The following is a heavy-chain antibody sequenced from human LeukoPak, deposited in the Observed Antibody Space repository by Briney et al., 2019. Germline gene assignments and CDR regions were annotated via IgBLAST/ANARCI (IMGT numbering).Heavy chain of an antibody. CDR1: GFTFFSYW. D-gene: IGHD6-19*01. V-gene: IGHV3-74*01. CDR2: INSDGGIT. J-gene: IGHJ4*02. Sequence: GGSLRLSCAASGFTFFSYWMHWVRQVPGKGLMWVSRINSDGGITNYADSVKGRFTISRDNSKNTLYLQMNSLRAEDTAVYYCAKDSGWYGIDYWGQGTLVTVSS. CDR3: AKDSGWYGIDY.